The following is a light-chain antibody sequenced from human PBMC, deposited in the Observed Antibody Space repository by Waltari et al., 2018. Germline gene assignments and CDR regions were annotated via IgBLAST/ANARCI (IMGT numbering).Light chain of an antibody. J-gene: IGLJ2*01. CDR3: CSYPGSSTVV. V-gene: IGLV2-23*02. CDR1: SSDVGSYNL. CDR2: EVS. Sequence: QSALTQPASVSVSAGQSITISCTDTSSDVGSYNLLSLYQHHPGKATKLKIYEVSKRPSGVSNRFAGSKSGNAASPTISGLQAGAEADYSCCSYPGSSTVVFGGGPNLTV.